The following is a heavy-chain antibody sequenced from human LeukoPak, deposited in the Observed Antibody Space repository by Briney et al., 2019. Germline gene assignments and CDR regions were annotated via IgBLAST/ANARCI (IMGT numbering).Heavy chain of an antibody. J-gene: IGHJ4*02. V-gene: IGHV1-2*06. CDR3: ARDQAVADFDY. CDR1: GYTFTGYY. Sequence: ASVKVSCKASGYTFTGYYMHWGRQAPGQGREWMGRINPKSGGTNYAQKFQGRVTMTRDTSISTAYMELSRLRSDDTAVYYCARDQAVADFDYWGQGTLVTVSS. D-gene: IGHD6-19*01. CDR2: INPKSGGT.